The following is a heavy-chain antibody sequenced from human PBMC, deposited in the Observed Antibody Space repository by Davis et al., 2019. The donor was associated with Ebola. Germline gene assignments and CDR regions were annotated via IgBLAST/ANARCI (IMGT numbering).Heavy chain of an antibody. CDR1: GGSISSYY. V-gene: IGHV4-59*08. CDR3: ARHILLPYYYDSSVVGWFDP. CDR2: IYYSGST. D-gene: IGHD3-22*01. Sequence: PSETLSLTCTVSGGSISSYYWSWIRQPPGKGLEWIGYIYYSGSTNYNPSLKSRVTISVDTSKNQFSLKLSSVTAADTAVYYCARHILLPYYYDSSVVGWFDPWGQGTLVTVSS. J-gene: IGHJ5*02.